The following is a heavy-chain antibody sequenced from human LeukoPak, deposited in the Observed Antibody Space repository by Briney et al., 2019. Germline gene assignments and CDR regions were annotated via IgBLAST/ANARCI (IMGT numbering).Heavy chain of an antibody. CDR1: GFTFSSYA. V-gene: IGHV3-23*01. CDR3: ARDGVAARSY. D-gene: IGHD6-6*01. CDR2: ISGSGGST. Sequence: GGSLRLSCAASGFTFSSYAMSWVRQAPGKGLEWVSAISGSGGSTYYADSVKGRFTISRDNAKNSLYLQMNSLRAEDTAVYYCARDGVAARSYWGQGTLVTVSS. J-gene: IGHJ4*02.